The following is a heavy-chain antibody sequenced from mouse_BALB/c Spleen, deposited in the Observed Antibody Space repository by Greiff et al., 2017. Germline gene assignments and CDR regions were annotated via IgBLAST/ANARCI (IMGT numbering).Heavy chain of an antibody. CDR3: ARSWDGFAY. CDR1: GFTFSSYA. CDR2: ISSGGSYT. V-gene: IGHV5-9-4*01. D-gene: IGHD4-1*01. J-gene: IGHJ3*01. Sequence: DVKLQESGGGLVKPGGSLKLSCAASGFTFSSYAMSWVRQSPEKRLEWVAEISSGGSYTYYPDTVTGRFTISRDNAKNTLYLEMSSLRAEDTAMYYCARSWDGFAYWGQGTLVTVSA.